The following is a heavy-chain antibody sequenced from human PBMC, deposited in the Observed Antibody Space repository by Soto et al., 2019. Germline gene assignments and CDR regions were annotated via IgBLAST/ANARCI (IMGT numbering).Heavy chain of an antibody. V-gene: IGHV3-23*01. J-gene: IGHJ4*02. D-gene: IGHD2-2*02. CDR3: AASVVPAAITGGFGY. Sequence: GSLRLSCAASGFTFSSYAMSWVRQAPWKGLEWVSAISGSGGSTYYADSVKGRFTISRDNSKNTLYLQMNSLRAEDTAVYYCAASVVPAAITGGFGYWGQGTLVTVSS. CDR2: ISGSGGST. CDR1: GFTFSSYA.